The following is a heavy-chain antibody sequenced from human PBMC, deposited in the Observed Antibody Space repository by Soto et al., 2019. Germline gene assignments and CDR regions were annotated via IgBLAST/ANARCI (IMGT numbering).Heavy chain of an antibody. CDR1: GLSVSSNY. CDR3: ARDLPGYSGYDPNYYYYGMDV. V-gene: IGHV3-11*05. CDR2: ISSSSSYT. Sequence: GGSLRLSCAASGLSVSSNYMSWIRQAPGKGLEWVSYISSSSSYTNYADSVKGRFTISRDNAKNSLYLQMNSLRAEDTAVYYCARDLPGYSGYDPNYYYYGMDVWGQGTTVTVSS. J-gene: IGHJ6*02. D-gene: IGHD5-12*01.